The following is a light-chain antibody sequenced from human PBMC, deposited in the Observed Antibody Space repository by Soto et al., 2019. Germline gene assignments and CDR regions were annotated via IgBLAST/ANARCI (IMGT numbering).Light chain of an antibody. J-gene: IGKJ1*01. CDR1: QGISSY. CDR2: HAS. V-gene: IGKV1-8*01. CDR3: QQYNSYS. Sequence: IQMTRSPSSLSASTGDRVTITCRASQGISSYLAWYQQKPGTAPKVLIYHASNLQSGVPSRFSGSGSGTEFTLTISSLQPDDFATYYCQQYNSYSFGQGTKVDIK.